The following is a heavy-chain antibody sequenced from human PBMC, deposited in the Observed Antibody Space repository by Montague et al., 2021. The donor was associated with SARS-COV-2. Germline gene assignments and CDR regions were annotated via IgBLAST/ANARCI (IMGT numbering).Heavy chain of an antibody. J-gene: IGHJ5*01. CDR1: AGSFSGYY. CDR2: ISLSRTT. Sequence: SETLSLTCAVYAGSFSGYYWPLIRQSHGTSLEWIAEISLSRTTNYNLNPSLRSRVTISVDTSQSQFPLKLSSVTAADTGVYYCARWDPQTLTLIGLRGKSVSDSSGQLTLVTVAS. V-gene: IGHV4-34*01. D-gene: IGHD4-23*01. CDR3: ARWDPQTLTLIGLRGKSVSDS.